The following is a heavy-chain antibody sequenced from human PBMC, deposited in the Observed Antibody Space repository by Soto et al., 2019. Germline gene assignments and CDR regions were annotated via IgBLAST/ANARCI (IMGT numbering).Heavy chain of an antibody. CDR2: IIPIFGTA. CDR3: ARRRSKPYYDSAFDY. CDR1: GGTFSSYA. V-gene: IGHV1-69*01. J-gene: IGHJ4*02. Sequence: QVQLVQSGAEVKKPGSSVKVSCKASGGTFSSYAISWVRQAPGQGLEWMGGIIPIFGTANYAQKFQGRVTITADESTSRAYMELSSLRSEDTAVYYCARRRSKPYYDSAFDYWGQGTLVTVSS. D-gene: IGHD3-22*01.